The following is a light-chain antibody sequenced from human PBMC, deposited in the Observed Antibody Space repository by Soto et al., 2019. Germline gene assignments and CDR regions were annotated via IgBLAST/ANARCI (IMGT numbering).Light chain of an antibody. V-gene: IGKV1-5*01. CDR3: QQANSFPLT. Sequence: DIQMTQSPSTLSASVGDRVTITCRASQSISIWLAWYQQKPGKAPKLLIYGASTLEGGVPSRFSGSGSGTEFTLTISSLQPEDFATYYCQQANSFPLTFGQGTRLEIK. CDR2: GAS. CDR1: QSISIW. J-gene: IGKJ5*01.